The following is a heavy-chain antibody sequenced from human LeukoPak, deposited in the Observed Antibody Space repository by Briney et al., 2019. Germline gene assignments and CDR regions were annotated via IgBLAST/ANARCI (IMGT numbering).Heavy chain of an antibody. CDR2: ISWDSGSI. CDR3: AKDGTGGVGATVFWYFDL. V-gene: IGHV3-9*01. J-gene: IGHJ2*01. D-gene: IGHD1-26*01. CDR1: GFTFDDYA. Sequence: PGGSLRLSCAASGFTFDDYAMHWVRQAPGKGLEWVSGISWDSGSIGYADSVKGRFTISRDNAKNSLYLQMNSLRAEDTASYYCAKDGTGGVGATVFWYFDLWGRGTLVTVSS.